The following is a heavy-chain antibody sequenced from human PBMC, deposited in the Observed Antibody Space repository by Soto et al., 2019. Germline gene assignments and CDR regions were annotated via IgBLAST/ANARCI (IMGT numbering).Heavy chain of an antibody. J-gene: IGHJ5*02. D-gene: IGHD6-19*01. V-gene: IGHV4-30-4*01. CDR3: ARAPSSGWHTYNWFDP. CDR1: GGSISSGDYY. CDR2: IYYSGST. Sequence: SETLSLTCTVSGGSISSGDYYWSWIRQPPGKGLEWIGYIYYSGSTYYNPSLKSRVTISVDTSKNQFSLKLSSVTAADTAVYYCARAPSSGWHTYNWFDPWGQGTLVTISS.